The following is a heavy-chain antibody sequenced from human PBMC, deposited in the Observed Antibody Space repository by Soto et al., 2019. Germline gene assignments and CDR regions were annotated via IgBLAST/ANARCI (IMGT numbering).Heavy chain of an antibody. Sequence: SVKVSCKASGFTFTSSAVQWLRQARGQRLEWIGWIAVGSGDTRYAQKFQERVTIIWDVSTSTSYMDLSSLRSDDTAVYYCAATSPDHNDRSGFWGYFDYWGQGALVTVSS. CDR1: GFTFTSSA. D-gene: IGHD3-22*01. J-gene: IGHJ4*02. V-gene: IGHV1-58*01. CDR2: IAVGSGDT. CDR3: AATSPDHNDRSGFWGYFDY.